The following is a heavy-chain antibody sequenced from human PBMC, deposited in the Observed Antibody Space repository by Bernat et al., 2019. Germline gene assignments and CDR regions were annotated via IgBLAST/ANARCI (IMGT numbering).Heavy chain of an antibody. CDR1: GFSFETYW. CDR2: IKQGGSEK. V-gene: IGHV3-7*01. J-gene: IGHJ5*01. D-gene: IGHD6-19*01. Sequence: EVQLVESGGGLVQPGTSLRLSCAASGFSFETYWMAWVRQAPGKGLEWVANIKQGGSEKNQVDSEKRRFTISRDNTENSLYLQMSSRGDEDTAVYYCARGWGEKAGDNRFAFWGQGTLVTVSA. CDR3: ARGWGEKAGDNRFAF.